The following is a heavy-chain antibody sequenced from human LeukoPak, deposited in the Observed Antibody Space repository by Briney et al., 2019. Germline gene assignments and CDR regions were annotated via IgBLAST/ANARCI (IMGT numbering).Heavy chain of an antibody. V-gene: IGHV3-21*01. D-gene: IGHD1-26*01. Sequence: PGGSLRLSCAASGFTFSSYSMNWVRQAPGKGLEWVSSISSSSSYIYYAASVKGRFTISRDNAKNSLYLQMNSLRAEDTAVCYCARVGGSYPNPFDYWGQGTLVTVSS. CDR2: ISSSSSYI. CDR1: GFTFSSYS. CDR3: ARVGGSYPNPFDY. J-gene: IGHJ4*02.